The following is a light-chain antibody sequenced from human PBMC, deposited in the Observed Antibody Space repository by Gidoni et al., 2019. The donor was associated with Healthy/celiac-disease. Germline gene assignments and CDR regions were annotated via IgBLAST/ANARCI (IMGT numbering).Light chain of an antibody. Sequence: DIQMTQSPSSLSASVGDRVTINCQASQDISNYLNWYQQKPGKAPKLLIYDASNLETVVPSRFRGSGSRTDFTFTISSLQPEDIATYYCQQYDNLPLTFGGGTKVEIK. V-gene: IGKV1-33*01. CDR3: QQYDNLPLT. CDR1: QDISNY. CDR2: DAS. J-gene: IGKJ4*01.